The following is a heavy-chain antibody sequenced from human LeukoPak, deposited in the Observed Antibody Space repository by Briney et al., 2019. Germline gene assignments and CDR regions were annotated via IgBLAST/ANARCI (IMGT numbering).Heavy chain of an antibody. V-gene: IGHV4-39*07. D-gene: IGHD3-22*01. Sequence: SETLSLTCTVSGASITTSGYYWGWVRQSPGKGLEWIGEINHSGSTNHNPSLKSRVTISVDTSKNQFSLKLSSVTAADTAVYYCARGGNFTMIVVVTPRYFDYWGQGTLVTVSS. CDR1: GASITTSGYY. CDR2: INHSGST. CDR3: ARGGNFTMIVVVTPRYFDY. J-gene: IGHJ4*02.